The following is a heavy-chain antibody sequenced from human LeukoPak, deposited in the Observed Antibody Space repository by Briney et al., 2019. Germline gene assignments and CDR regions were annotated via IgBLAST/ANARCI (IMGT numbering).Heavy chain of an antibody. Sequence: GGSLRLSCAASGFTFSSYWMSWVRQAPGKGLEWVANIKQDGSEKYYVDSVKGRFTISRDNAKNSLYLQMNSLRAEDTAVYYCARGSVYYYDSSGYDCWGQGTLVTVSS. CDR3: ARGSVYYYDSSGYDC. CDR1: GFTFSSYW. D-gene: IGHD3-22*01. CDR2: IKQDGSEK. V-gene: IGHV3-7*01. J-gene: IGHJ4*02.